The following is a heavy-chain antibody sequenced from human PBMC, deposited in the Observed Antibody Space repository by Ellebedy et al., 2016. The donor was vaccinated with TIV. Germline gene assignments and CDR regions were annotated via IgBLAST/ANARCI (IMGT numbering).Heavy chain of an antibody. J-gene: IGHJ6*02. D-gene: IGHD1-26*01. CDR2: LFHTGSP. CDR1: GGTIRGSGSY. Sequence: MPSETPSLTCGVSGGTIRGSGSYWGWFPQPTGKGLEWIGSLFHTGSPYYKPSLESRVTMSIDSSKNQFSLELRSVNAAETAVYYCARLEPAYYYAMDVWGQGTTVIVSS. CDR3: ARLEPAYYYAMDV. V-gene: IGHV4-39*01.